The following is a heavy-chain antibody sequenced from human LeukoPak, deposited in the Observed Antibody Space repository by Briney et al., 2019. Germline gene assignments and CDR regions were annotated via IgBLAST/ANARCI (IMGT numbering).Heavy chain of an antibody. Sequence: SETLSLTCTVSGGSISSSSYYWGWIRQPPGKGLEWIGSIYYSGSTYYNPSLKSRVTISVDTSKNQFSLQLSSVTAADTAVYYCARGGGIAAAGKQNDYWGQGTLVTVSS. CDR3: ARGGGIAAAGKQNDY. V-gene: IGHV4-39*07. D-gene: IGHD6-13*01. CDR1: GGSISSSSYY. J-gene: IGHJ4*02. CDR2: IYYSGST.